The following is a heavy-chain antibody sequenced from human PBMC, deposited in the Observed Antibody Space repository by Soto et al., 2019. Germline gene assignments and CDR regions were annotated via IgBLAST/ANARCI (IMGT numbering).Heavy chain of an antibody. CDR1: GFTFRSYG. Sequence: QVKLVESGGGVVQPGRSRRPSCVTSGFTFRSYGMHWVRQSPDKGLELVAVIKSDGTTADYIESVKGRFFISRDNSKKTVYLPMNNLRPADTGIYSCAKPRSSLEWPPFDPWGQGTLVTVSS. CDR2: IKSDGTTA. J-gene: IGHJ5*02. CDR3: AKPRSSLEWPPFDP. V-gene: IGHV3-30-3*02. D-gene: IGHD3-3*01.